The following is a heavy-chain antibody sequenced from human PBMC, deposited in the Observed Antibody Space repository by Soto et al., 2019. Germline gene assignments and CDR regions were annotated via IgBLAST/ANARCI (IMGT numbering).Heavy chain of an antibody. D-gene: IGHD6-19*01. V-gene: IGHV1-18*01. J-gene: IGHJ5*02. CDR3: ARVRGSSGWYDPFDP. Sequence: XSVKVSFNASGYTFTSYCISLLRQAPGQGLEWMGWISAYNGNTNYAQKLQGRVTMTTDTSTSTAYMELRSLRSDDTAVYYCARVRGSSGWYDPFDPWGQGTLVTVSS. CDR2: ISAYNGNT. CDR1: GYTFTSYC.